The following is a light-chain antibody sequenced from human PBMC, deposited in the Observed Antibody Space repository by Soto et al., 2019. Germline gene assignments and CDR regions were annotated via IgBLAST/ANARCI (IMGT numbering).Light chain of an antibody. CDR2: SNY. J-gene: IGLJ1*01. CDR1: SSNIGSKT. Sequence: QSVLTQPPSASGTPGQRVTISCSGSSSNIGSKTVNWYQQLPGTAPKLLIYSNYQRPSGVPDRFSGSKSGTSASLAISGLQSDDEADYYCAAWDASLNGYVFGTGNKVTVL. V-gene: IGLV1-44*01. CDR3: AAWDASLNGYV.